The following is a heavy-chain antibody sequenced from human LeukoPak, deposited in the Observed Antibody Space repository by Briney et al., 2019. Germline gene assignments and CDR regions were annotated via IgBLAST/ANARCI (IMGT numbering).Heavy chain of an antibody. CDR3: ARGAVTIFRGNWFDP. J-gene: IGHJ5*02. D-gene: IGHD3-3*01. V-gene: IGHV4-39*01. Sequence: PSETLSLTCTVSGGSISSSRYYWGWIRQPRGKGLEWIGSIYYSGSTYYNPSLKSRVTISVDTSKNQFSLKLSSVTAADTAVYYCARGAVTIFRGNWFDPWGQGTLVTVSS. CDR2: IYYSGST. CDR1: GGSISSSRYY.